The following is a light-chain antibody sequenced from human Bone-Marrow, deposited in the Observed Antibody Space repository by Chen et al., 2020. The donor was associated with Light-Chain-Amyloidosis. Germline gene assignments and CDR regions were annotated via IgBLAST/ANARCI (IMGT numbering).Light chain of an antibody. CDR1: QGISSA. Sequence: AIQLTQSPSSLSASVGDRVTITCRASQGISSALAWYQQKPGKAPKLLIYDASSLESGVPSRFSGSESGTDFTLTISSLQPEDFATYYCQQFNSYLPTFGQGTRLEIK. V-gene: IGKV1-13*02. CDR2: DAS. CDR3: QQFNSYLPT. J-gene: IGKJ5*01.